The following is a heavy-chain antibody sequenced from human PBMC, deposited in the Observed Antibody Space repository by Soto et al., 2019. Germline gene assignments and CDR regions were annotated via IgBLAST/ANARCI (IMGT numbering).Heavy chain of an antibody. D-gene: IGHD4-17*01. Sequence: QVELQESGPGLVKPSQTLSLTCTVSGGSISSGGYYWSWIRQHPGKGLEWIGYIYYSGSTYYNPSLKSRVTISVDTSKNQFSLNLSSVTAADTAVYYCARIPLKTTAYYYYYGMDVWGQGTTVTVSS. CDR3: ARIPLKTTAYYYYYGMDV. CDR1: GGSISSGGYY. J-gene: IGHJ6*02. CDR2: IYYSGST. V-gene: IGHV4-31*03.